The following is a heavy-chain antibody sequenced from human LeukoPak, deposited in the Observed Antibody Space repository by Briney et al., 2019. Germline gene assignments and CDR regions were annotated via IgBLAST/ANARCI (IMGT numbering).Heavy chain of an antibody. J-gene: IGHJ4*02. Sequence: GGSLRLSCAAAGFTFSSYAMHWVRQVAGKGLEWVSGISGSGESKFYADSVKGRFTVSRDNSKNTLYLQMNSLRVEDTAVYYCARDLGSPGTYQWGYYFEYWGQGTLVTVSS. CDR2: ISGSGESK. CDR1: GFTFSSYA. CDR3: ARDLGSPGTYQWGYYFEY. D-gene: IGHD1-26*01. V-gene: IGHV3-23*01.